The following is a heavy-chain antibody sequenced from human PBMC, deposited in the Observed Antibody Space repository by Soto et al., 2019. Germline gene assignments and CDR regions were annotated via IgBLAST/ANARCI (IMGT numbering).Heavy chain of an antibody. J-gene: IGHJ4*02. CDR2: INPNSGGT. Sequence: GAAVKGSCEACVNAFAGYDMRWVRQATGQGLEWMGWINPNSGGTNYAQKFQGRVTMTRDTSISTAYMELSSLRSDDTAVYYCARVTKAVARYFDYWGQGTRVTVSS. D-gene: IGHD6-19*01. CDR3: ARVTKAVARYFDY. V-gene: IGHV1-2*02. CDR1: VNAFAGYD.